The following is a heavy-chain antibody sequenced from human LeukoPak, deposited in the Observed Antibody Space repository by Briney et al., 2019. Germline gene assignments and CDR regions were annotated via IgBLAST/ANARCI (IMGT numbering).Heavy chain of an antibody. Sequence: ASVKVSCKASGYTFTSYYMHWVRQAPGQGLEWMGWINPKSGGTHYAQKFQGRVTMTRDTSISTVYMELSRLRSDDTAMYFCVPSAGDYYFDYWGQGTLVTVSS. CDR3: VPSAGDYYFDY. J-gene: IGHJ4*02. CDR1: GYTFTSYY. V-gene: IGHV1-2*02. D-gene: IGHD3-16*01. CDR2: INPKSGGT.